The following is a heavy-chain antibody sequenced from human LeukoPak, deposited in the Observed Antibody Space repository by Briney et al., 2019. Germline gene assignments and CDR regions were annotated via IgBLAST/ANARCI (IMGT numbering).Heavy chain of an antibody. CDR1: GGSISSYY. Sequence: PSETLSLTCTVSGGSISSYYWSWIRQPPGKELEWIGSIYYSGSTHYNPSLKSRVTISVDTSKNQFSLSLSSVTAADTAVYYCARVCRPDWGSYRAAFDFWGQGTLVTVSS. CDR3: ARVCRPDWGSYRAAFDF. J-gene: IGHJ4*02. CDR2: IYYSGST. D-gene: IGHD3-16*02. V-gene: IGHV4-59*12.